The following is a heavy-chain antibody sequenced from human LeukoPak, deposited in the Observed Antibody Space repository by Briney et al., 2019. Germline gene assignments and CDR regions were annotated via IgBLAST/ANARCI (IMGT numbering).Heavy chain of an antibody. CDR2: IRSTNSDT. Sequence: GGSLRLSCAVSGFRFSDYYMSWIRQAPGKGLEWVSYIRSTNSDTRHTDSVKGRFTISRDNAKNSLYLQMNSLSAEDTAVYYCARGTYYYFDYWGQGMLVTVSS. J-gene: IGHJ4*02. CDR1: GFRFSDYY. D-gene: IGHD1-26*01. CDR3: ARGTYYYFDY. V-gene: IGHV3-11*03.